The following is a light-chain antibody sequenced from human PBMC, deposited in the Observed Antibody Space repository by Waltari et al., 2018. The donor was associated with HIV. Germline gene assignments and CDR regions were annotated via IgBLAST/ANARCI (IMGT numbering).Light chain of an antibody. Sequence: QSVLPQPPSVSGSPGQRVTTPCTGSSSNTGARHDASWSQQFPRTPPKLVIFANTNRPAGIPDRFSGSKSGTSASLVITGVQAEDEADYYCQSYDSSLNAWVFGGGTKLTVL. CDR3: QSYDSSLNAWV. CDR2: ANT. V-gene: IGLV1-40*01. J-gene: IGLJ3*02. CDR1: SSNTGARHD.